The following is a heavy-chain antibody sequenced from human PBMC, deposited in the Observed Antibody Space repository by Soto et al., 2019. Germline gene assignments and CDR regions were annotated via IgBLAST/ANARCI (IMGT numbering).Heavy chain of an antibody. J-gene: IGHJ6*02. CDR3: ARVGTAASYYYYGMDV. V-gene: IGHV1-3*01. D-gene: IGHD6-13*01. CDR2: INAGNGNT. Sequence: VQLVQSGAAVKKPGASVKVSCKASGYTFTSYAMHWVRQAPGHRLEWMGWINAGNGNTKYSQKFQGRVTITRDTSASTAYMGLSSLRSEDTAVYYCARVGTAASYYYYGMDVWGQGTTVTVSS. CDR1: GYTFTSYA.